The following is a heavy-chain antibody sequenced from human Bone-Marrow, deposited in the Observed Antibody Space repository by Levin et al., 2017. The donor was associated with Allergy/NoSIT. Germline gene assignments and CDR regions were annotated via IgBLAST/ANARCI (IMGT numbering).Heavy chain of an antibody. D-gene: IGHD1-1*01. CDR2: ITPIHGVP. V-gene: IGHV1-69*04. Sequence: SGESLKISCKASGGSFNSYVLSWVRQAPGQGLEWMGRITPIHGVPNYAQKFQGRVIIVADKSTNTVHMQVSSLRYEDTAMYYCARHTGDIIDAFDIWGQGTMVTVSS. CDR1: GGSFNSYV. CDR3: ARHTGDIIDAFDI. J-gene: IGHJ3*02.